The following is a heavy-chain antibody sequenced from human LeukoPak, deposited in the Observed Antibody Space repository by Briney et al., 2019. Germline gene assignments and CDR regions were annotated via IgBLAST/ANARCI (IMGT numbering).Heavy chain of an antibody. J-gene: IGHJ5*02. CDR2: IYYSGST. V-gene: IGHV4-59*01. D-gene: IGHD6-13*01. Sequence: SETLSLTCTVSGDSISSYYWSWIRQPPGKGLEWIGEIYYSGSTNYNPSLKSRVTISVDTSKNHFSLTAADTAVYYCARAFRIAASGSWFDPWGQGTLVTVSS. CDR3: ARAFRIAASGSWFDP. CDR1: GDSISSYY.